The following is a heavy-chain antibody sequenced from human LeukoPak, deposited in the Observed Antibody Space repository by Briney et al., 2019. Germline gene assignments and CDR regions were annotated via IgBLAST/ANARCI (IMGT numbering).Heavy chain of an antibody. J-gene: IGHJ4*02. Sequence: ASVKVSCKASGGTFSSYAISWVRQAPGQGLEWMGGNIPIFGTANYAQKFQGRVTITAGESTSTAYMELSSLRSEDTAVYYCAREYSSGWDYWGQGTLVTVSS. CDR2: NIPIFGTA. CDR1: GGTFSSYA. V-gene: IGHV1-69*13. CDR3: AREYSSGWDY. D-gene: IGHD6-19*01.